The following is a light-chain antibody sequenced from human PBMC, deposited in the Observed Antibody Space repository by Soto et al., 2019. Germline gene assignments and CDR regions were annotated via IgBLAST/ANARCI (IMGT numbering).Light chain of an antibody. V-gene: IGKV1-6*01. CDR2: GIS. Sequence: IQMTQSPSSLSASVGDRVTITCRASQGIRKDLGWYQQKPGKAPKLLIYGISNLQSGVPSRFSSSGSGTEFTLTISSLQPEDFATYYCLQDSSNPYTFGQGTKLEIK. CDR3: LQDSSNPYT. J-gene: IGKJ2*01. CDR1: QGIRKD.